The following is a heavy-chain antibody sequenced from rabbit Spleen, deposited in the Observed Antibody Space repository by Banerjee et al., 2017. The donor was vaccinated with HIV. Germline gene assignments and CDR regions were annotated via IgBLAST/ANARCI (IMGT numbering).Heavy chain of an antibody. CDR1: GFSLSRYYY. J-gene: IGHJ3*01. V-gene: IGHV1S40*01. CDR2: IYTGNSGTT. Sequence: QSLEESGGGPVQPGGSLTLSCKASGFSLSRYYYICWVSQAPGKGLEWFACIYTGNSGTTYYTSWAKGRFTISKTSSTTVTLQMTSLTAADTATYFCARGAVYVDYDDAISLSLWGQGTLVTVS. CDR3: ARGAVYVDYDDAISLSL. D-gene: IGHD6-1*01.